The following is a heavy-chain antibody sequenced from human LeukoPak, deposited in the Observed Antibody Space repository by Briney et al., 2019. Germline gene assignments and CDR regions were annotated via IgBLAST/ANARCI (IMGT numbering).Heavy chain of an antibody. CDR3: ARENVDIVPAHYFDY. CDR1: GFTFSSYA. CDR2: ISYDGSNK. V-gene: IGHV3-30*04. Sequence: QPGRSLILSWAASGFTFSSYAMHWVRPAPDKGLEWVALISYDGSNKYYADSVKGRFTISRDNSKNTLYVQMNSLRAEDTAVYYCARENVDIVPAHYFDYWGQGTLVTVSS. J-gene: IGHJ4*02. D-gene: IGHD5-12*01.